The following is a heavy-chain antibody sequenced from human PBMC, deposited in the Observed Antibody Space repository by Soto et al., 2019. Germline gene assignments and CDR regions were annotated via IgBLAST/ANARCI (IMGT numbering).Heavy chain of an antibody. Sequence: QVQLVESGGGVVQPGRSLRLSCAASGCTFRNYAMHWVRQAPGKGLEWVVVISYDGSKKYYADSLEGRFTISRDNSNNTLSLHMNRLTEEDTAVDDCVRATGSGPVTTSYVDYWGQGTLVTVSS. V-gene: IGHV3-30-3*01. CDR1: GCTFRNYA. CDR3: VRATGSGPVTTSYVDY. D-gene: IGHD4-17*01. J-gene: IGHJ4*02. CDR2: ISYDGSKK.